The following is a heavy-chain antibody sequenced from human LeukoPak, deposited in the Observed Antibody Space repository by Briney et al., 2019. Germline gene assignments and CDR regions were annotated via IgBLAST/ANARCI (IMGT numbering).Heavy chain of an antibody. CDR2: IRYDGSNK. CDR3: AMDGREAFDI. J-gene: IGHJ3*02. V-gene: IGHV3-30*02. Sequence: GGSLRLSCAASGFTFSSDGMHWVRQAPGKGLEWVAFIRYDGSNKYYADSVKGRFTISRDNSKNTLYLQMNSLRAEDTAVYYCAMDGREAFDIWGQGTMVTVSS. D-gene: IGHD1-26*01. CDR1: GFTFSSDG.